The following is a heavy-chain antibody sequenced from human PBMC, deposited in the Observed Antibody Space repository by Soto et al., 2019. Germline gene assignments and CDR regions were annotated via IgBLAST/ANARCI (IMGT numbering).Heavy chain of an antibody. D-gene: IGHD2-15*01. V-gene: IGHV1-69*06. CDR3: ERGYCSGGTCYSGMDV. Sequence: ASVKVSCKASGGTFSTHAIIWVRQAPGHGLEWMGGIIPISGTTYYTQKFQGRVTITADTPTSTAFMELSSLKSEDTAVFYCERGYCSGGTCYSGMDVWGQGTTVTVSS. CDR2: IIPISGTT. J-gene: IGHJ6*02. CDR1: GGTFSTHA.